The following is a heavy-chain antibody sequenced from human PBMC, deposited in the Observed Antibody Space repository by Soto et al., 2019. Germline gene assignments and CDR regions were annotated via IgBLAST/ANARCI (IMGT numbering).Heavy chain of an antibody. CDR1: GLTSGSYA. D-gene: IGHD3-3*01. CDR3: AREAHRTYYDFWSGYRPPYYVMDV. Sequence: PGGPIRLSSTASGLTSGSYAMHRIRKAPGKGLEWVAVISYDGSNKYYAGSVKGRFTISRDNSKNTLYLQMNSLRAEDTAVYYCAREAHRTYYDFWSGYRPPYYVMDVWGQGTTVTVSS. CDR2: ISYDGSNK. V-gene: IGHV3-30-3*01. J-gene: IGHJ6*02.